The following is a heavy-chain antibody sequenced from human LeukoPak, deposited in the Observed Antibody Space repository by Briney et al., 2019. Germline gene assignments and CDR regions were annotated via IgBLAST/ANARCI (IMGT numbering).Heavy chain of an antibody. CDR2: ISNDGSDK. CDR3: ARGSGYVLLDY. J-gene: IGHJ4*02. D-gene: IGHD5-12*01. V-gene: IGHV3-30-3*01. CDR1: GFTISNYA. Sequence: AGTLTLSCAVSGFTISNYAIHWGCQAPGQGLEWVSVISNDGSDKYYADSAKGRFTISRDNSKNTLYLHKNSLMGEDKTVYYCARGSGYVLLDYCGQGTLLTVSS.